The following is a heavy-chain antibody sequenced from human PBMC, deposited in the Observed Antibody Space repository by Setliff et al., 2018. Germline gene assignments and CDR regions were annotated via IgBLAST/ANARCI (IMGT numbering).Heavy chain of an antibody. CDR2: ITHDGSKT. V-gene: IGHV3-7*01. J-gene: IGHJ6*02. CDR3: TRDQDYYGMDV. CDR1: GFTFNTYW. Sequence: GGSLRLSCAGSGFTFNTYWMTWVRQAPGKGLEWVASITHDGSKTYILDSVKGRFTISRDNTKNSLYLQTNSLRGEDTAVYHCTRDQDYYGMDVWGQGTTV.